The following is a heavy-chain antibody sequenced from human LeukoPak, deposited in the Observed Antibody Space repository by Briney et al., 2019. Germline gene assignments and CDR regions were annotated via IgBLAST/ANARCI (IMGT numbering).Heavy chain of an antibody. V-gene: IGHV7-4-1*02. Sequence: ASVKVSCKASGYTFTSYTMNWVRQAPGQGLEWMGWINTNTGNPTYAQGFTGRFVFSLDTSVSAAYLQISSLKAEDTAVYYCARDSEYSSSWFNSYWYFDLWGRGTLVTVSS. CDR2: INTNTGNP. J-gene: IGHJ2*01. CDR1: GYTFTSYT. CDR3: ARDSEYSSSWFNSYWYFDL. D-gene: IGHD6-13*01.